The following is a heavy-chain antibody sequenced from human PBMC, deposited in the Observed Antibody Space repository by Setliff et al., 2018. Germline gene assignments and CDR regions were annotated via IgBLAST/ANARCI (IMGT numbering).Heavy chain of an antibody. J-gene: IGHJ5*01. CDR1: GFTFSSYS. CDR3: VTDPPNSGWSFDC. Sequence: LRLSCIASGFTFSSYSMNWVRQAPGKGLEWVSSISGGGRYTYSADSVRGRFTISRDNAKNSLYVQMNNLRAEDTAVYYCVTDPPNSGWSFDCWGQGTPVNVSS. V-gene: IGHV3-21*01. CDR2: ISGGGRYT. D-gene: IGHD6-19*01.